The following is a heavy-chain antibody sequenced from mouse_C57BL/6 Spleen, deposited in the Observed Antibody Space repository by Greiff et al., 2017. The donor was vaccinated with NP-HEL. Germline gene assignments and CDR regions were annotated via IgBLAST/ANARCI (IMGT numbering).Heavy chain of an antibody. J-gene: IGHJ2*01. CDR2: IYPSDSET. D-gene: IGHD2-5*01. Sequence: QVQLQQPGAELVRPGSSVKLSCKASGYTFTSYWMDWVKQRPGQGLEWIGNIYPSDSETHYNQKFKDKATLTVDKSSSTAYMQLSSLTTEDSAVFYCSRGYYSIFDYWGQGTTLTVSS. CDR3: SRGYYSIFDY. CDR1: GYTFTSYW. V-gene: IGHV1-61*01.